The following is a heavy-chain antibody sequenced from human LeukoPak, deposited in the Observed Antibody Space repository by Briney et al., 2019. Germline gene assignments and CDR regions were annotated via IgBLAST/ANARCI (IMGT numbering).Heavy chain of an antibody. CDR3: ARANTGVVVTAIPNRIYFDY. CDR1: GGSISSSSYY. D-gene: IGHD2-21*02. Sequence: PSETLSLTCTVSGGSISSSSYYWGWIRQPPGKGLEWIGSIYYSGSTYYNPSLKSRVTISVDTSKNQFSLKLSSVTAADTAVYYCARANTGVVVTAIPNRIYFDYWGQGTLVTVSS. J-gene: IGHJ4*02. CDR2: IYYSGST. V-gene: IGHV4-39*07.